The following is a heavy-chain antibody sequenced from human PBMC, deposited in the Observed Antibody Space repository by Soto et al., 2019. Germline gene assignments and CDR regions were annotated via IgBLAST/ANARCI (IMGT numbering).Heavy chain of an antibody. V-gene: IGHV3-64*01. CDR1: GFTFSSYA. J-gene: IGHJ4*02. Sequence: GGSLRLSCAASGFTFSSYAMHWVRQAPGKGLEYVSAISSNGGSTYYANSVKGRFTISRDNSKNTLYLQMGSLRAEDMAVYYCASGLAGDPTYWGQGTLVTVSS. D-gene: IGHD3-16*01. CDR3: ASGLAGDPTY. CDR2: ISSNGGST.